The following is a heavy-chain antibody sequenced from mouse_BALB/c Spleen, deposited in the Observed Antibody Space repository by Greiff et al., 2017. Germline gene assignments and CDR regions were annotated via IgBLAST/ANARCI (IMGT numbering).Heavy chain of an antibody. V-gene: IGHV1-9*01. CDR2: ILPGSGST. D-gene: IGHD4-1*01. Sequence: QVQLQQSGAELMKPGASVKISCKATGYTFSSYWIEWVKQRPGHGLEWIGEILPGSGSTNYNEKFKGKATLTADTSSNTAYMQLSSLTSEDSAVYYCARETGPHYFDYWGQGTTLTVSS. CDR3: ARETGPHYFDY. CDR1: GYTFSSYW. J-gene: IGHJ2*01.